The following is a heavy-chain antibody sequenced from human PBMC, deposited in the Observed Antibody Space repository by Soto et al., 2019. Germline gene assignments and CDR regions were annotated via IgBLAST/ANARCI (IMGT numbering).Heavy chain of an antibody. J-gene: IGHJ5*01. CDR2: INYSGKT. Sequence: SETLSLTCGVSGYSISSGYYWAWSRQPPGKGLEWIGSINYSGKTYHNPSLRSRVTISVDTSKNQLSLKLTSVTAADTAVYYCGRSGDDYGSYTDSWGQGTLVTVSS. V-gene: IGHV4-38-2*01. CDR3: GRSGDDYGSYTDS. D-gene: IGHD4-17*01. CDR1: GYSISSGYY.